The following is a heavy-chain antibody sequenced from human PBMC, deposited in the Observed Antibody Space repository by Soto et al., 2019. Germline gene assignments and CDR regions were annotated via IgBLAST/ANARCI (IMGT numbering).Heavy chain of an antibody. D-gene: IGHD3-10*01. CDR3: ASKFGELFADAFDI. V-gene: IGHV4-34*01. CDR1: GVSFSGYY. CDR2: INHSGST. J-gene: IGHJ3*02. Sequence: SETLSLTCAVYGVSFSGYYWSWIRQPPGKGLEWIGEINHSGSTNYNPSLKSRVTISVDTSKNQFSLKLSSVTAADTAVYYCASKFGELFADAFDIWGQGTVVTVSS.